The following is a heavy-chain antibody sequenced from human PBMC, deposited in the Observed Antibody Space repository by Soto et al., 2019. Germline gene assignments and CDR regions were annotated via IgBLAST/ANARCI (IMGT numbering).Heavy chain of an antibody. D-gene: IGHD3-22*01. Sequence: EVQLVESGGGLVKPGGSLRLSCAASGFTFSSYSMNWVRQAPGKGLEWVSSISSSSSYIYYADSVKGRFTISRDNAKNSLYLQMNSLRAEDTAVYYCARDTDSSGYYPGSFDYWGQGTLVTVSS. V-gene: IGHV3-21*01. CDR1: GFTFSSYS. CDR3: ARDTDSSGYYPGSFDY. J-gene: IGHJ4*02. CDR2: ISSSSSYI.